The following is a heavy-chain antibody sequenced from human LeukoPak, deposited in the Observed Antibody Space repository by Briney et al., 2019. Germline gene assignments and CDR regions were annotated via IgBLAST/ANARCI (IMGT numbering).Heavy chain of an antibody. J-gene: IGHJ4*02. Sequence: GGSLRLSCAASGFTFSDYYMSWIRQPPGKGLEWVSVMYTGGGRYYGDSVKGRFTISRDNSKNTVFLQMNSLRVEDTALYYCTRGQSYCGADCYSDWGQGTLVTVSS. V-gene: IGHV3-66*01. CDR3: TRGQSYCGADCYSD. D-gene: IGHD2-21*02. CDR2: MYTGGGR. CDR1: GFTFSDYY.